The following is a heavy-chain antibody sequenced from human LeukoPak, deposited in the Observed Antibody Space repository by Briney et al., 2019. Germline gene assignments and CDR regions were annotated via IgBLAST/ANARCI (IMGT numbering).Heavy chain of an antibody. CDR2: ISSSSSYI. CDR1: GFTFSSYS. V-gene: IGHV3-21*01. J-gene: IGHJ3*02. CDR3: ASNKHWLPQDAFDI. D-gene: IGHD6-19*01. Sequence: GGSLRLSCAASGFTFSSYSMNWVRQAPGKGLEWVSSISSSSSYIYYADSVKGRFTISRDNAKNSLYLQMNSLRAEDTAVYYCASNKHWLPQDAFDIWGQGTMVTVSS.